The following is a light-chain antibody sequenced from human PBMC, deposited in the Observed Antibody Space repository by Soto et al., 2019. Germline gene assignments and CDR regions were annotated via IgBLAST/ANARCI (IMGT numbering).Light chain of an antibody. CDR2: AAS. J-gene: IGKJ5*01. Sequence: DIQMTQSPSSLSASVGDRVSIPCRASQFITTYLNWYQHKPGNAPKLLIYAASILQSGVPSRFSGSGSGTDFTLTISDLQPEDFGTYYCQQSYSTLPITFGQGTRLDIK. V-gene: IGKV1-39*01. CDR1: QFITTY. CDR3: QQSYSTLPIT.